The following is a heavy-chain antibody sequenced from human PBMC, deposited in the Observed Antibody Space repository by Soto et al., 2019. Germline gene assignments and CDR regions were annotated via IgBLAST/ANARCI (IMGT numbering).Heavy chain of an antibody. CDR3: ARGGYCSGGSCYLMRNYYYYGMDV. V-gene: IGHV4-34*01. Sequence: SQTLSLTCAVYGGSFSGYYWSWIRQPPGKGLEWIGEINHSGSTNYNPSLKSRVTISVDTSKNQFSLKLSSVTAADTAVYYCARGGYCSGGSCYLMRNYYYYGMDVWGQGTTVTVSS. CDR1: GGSFSGYY. D-gene: IGHD2-15*01. CDR2: INHSGST. J-gene: IGHJ6*02.